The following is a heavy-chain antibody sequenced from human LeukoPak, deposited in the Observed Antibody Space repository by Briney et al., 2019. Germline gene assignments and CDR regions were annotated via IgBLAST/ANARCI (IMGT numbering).Heavy chain of an antibody. Sequence: GGSLRLSCVGSGVTSIACALTWARKAPGKGLEWVSGISGGGVTTYYADSVKGRFTISRDNSKDTLYLQMNSLRAEDTAIYYCAKDDFVSWGQGTLVTVSS. CDR3: AKDDFVS. V-gene: IGHV3-23*01. CDR2: ISGGGVTT. D-gene: IGHD3/OR15-3a*01. J-gene: IGHJ4*02. CDR1: GVTSIACA.